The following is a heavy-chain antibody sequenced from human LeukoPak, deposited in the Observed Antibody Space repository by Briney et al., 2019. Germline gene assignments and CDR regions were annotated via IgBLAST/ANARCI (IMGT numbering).Heavy chain of an antibody. Sequence: PGGSVRLSCAASGFTFSSYAMHWVRQAPGKGLEWVAVISYDGSNKYYADSVKGRFTISRDNSKNTLYLQMNSLRAEDTAVYYCARVRVYYYYMDVWGKGTTVTVSS. J-gene: IGHJ6*03. CDR2: ISYDGSNK. CDR3: ARVRVYYYYMDV. V-gene: IGHV3-30*04. D-gene: IGHD3-10*01. CDR1: GFTFSSYA.